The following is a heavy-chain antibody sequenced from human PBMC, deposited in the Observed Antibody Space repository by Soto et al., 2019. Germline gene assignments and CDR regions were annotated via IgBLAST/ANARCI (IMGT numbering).Heavy chain of an antibody. CDR1: GFTFSSYW. V-gene: IGHV3-7*02. J-gene: IGHJ4*02. Sequence: GGSLRLSCAASGFTFSSYWMSWVLQAPGKGLVWVSNINHDGSEKNYVDSVKGRFTISRDNAKNTLYLQMNSLRAEDTAVYYCASTPGYYGSLGGQGTLVTVSS. CDR2: INHDGSEK. D-gene: IGHD3-10*01. CDR3: ASTPGYYGSL.